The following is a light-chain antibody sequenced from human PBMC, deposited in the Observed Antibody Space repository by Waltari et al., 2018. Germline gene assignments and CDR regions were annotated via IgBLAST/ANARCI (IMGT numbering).Light chain of an antibody. Sequence: DIQMTQSPSSLSASVGDRVTLTCRASQGISSRLAWYQQKPGKAPKLLIYDASSLHSGVPSRFSGRGSGTDFTLTISSLQPEDFATYYCQQVNSFPRTFGQGTKVEVK. J-gene: IGKJ1*01. CDR3: QQVNSFPRT. CDR2: DAS. V-gene: IGKV1-12*01. CDR1: QGISSR.